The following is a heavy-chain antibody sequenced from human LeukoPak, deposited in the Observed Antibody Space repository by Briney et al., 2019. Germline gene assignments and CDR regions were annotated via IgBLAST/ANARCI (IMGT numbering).Heavy chain of an antibody. V-gene: IGHV4-39*01. J-gene: IGHJ4*02. Sequence: SETLSLTCSVSGGSISRSSYYWTWIRQSPGRGLEWIGNTYYSGSTLYNPSLKSRVTISVDTSKNQFSLRLTSVTAEDTAVYYCARPRGDLWSGYDYWGQGVLVTVSP. CDR1: GGSISRSSYY. CDR2: TYYSGST. D-gene: IGHD3-3*01. CDR3: ARPRGDLWSGYDY.